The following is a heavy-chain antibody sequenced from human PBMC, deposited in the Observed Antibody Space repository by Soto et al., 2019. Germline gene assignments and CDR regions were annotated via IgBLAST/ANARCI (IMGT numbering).Heavy chain of an antibody. CDR1: GGSISSGGYY. CDR2: IYYSGST. J-gene: IGHJ5*02. CDR3: ATRITVYGLLIPPFDP. Sequence: PSETLSLTCTVSGGSISSGGYYWSWIRQHPGKGLEWIGYIYYSGSTYYNPSLKSRVTMSVDTSKNQCSLRLSSVTAADTAIYYCATRITVYGLLIPPFDPWGQGTQVTVSS. D-gene: IGHD1-20*01. V-gene: IGHV4-31*03.